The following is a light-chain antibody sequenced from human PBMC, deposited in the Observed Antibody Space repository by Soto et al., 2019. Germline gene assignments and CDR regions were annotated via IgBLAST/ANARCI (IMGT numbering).Light chain of an antibody. CDR2: GAS. V-gene: IGKV3-15*01. Sequence: EIVMTQSPATLSVSPGERATLSCRASQSVSSNLAWYQQKPGQAPRLLIYGASTRATGIPARFSGSGSGTEFTLTISSLQSEDLAVYYCQQYNNWVWTFGQGTKVEIK. CDR3: QQYNNWVWT. CDR1: QSVSSN. J-gene: IGKJ1*01.